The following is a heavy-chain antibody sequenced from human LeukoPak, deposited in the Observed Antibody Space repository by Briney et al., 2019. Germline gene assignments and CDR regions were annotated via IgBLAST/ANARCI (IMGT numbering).Heavy chain of an antibody. D-gene: IGHD5-18*01. V-gene: IGHV4-34*01. CDR3: ARIFIRNGYSSYFDC. CDR2: VYQSGTA. CDR1: GGSFSGYY. J-gene: IGHJ4*02. Sequence: SETLSLTCAVYGGSFSGYYWSWIRQPPGAGLEWIGSVYQSGTAYYNPSLKSRVTTSVDMSKNQFSLKLRPVTAAETAVYYCARIFIRNGYSSYFDCWGQGTLVTVSS.